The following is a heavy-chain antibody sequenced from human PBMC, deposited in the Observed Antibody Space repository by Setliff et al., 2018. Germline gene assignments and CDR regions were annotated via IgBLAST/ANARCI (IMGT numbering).Heavy chain of an antibody. CDR3: ATGSGYYFIPVY. D-gene: IGHD3-22*01. CDR1: GYTLTELS. CDR2: FDPEDGET. J-gene: IGHJ4*02. Sequence: ASVKVSCKVSGYTLTELSMHWVRQAPGKGLEWMGGFDPEDGETIYAQKFQGRVTMTEDTSTDTACMELSSLRSEDTAVYYCATGSGYYFIPVYWGQGTLVTVSS. V-gene: IGHV1-24*01.